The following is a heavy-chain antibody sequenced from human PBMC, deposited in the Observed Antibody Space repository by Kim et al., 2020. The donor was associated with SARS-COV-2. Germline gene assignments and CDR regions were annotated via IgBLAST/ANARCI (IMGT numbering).Heavy chain of an antibody. V-gene: IGHV4-39*07. CDR1: GGSISSSSYY. J-gene: IGHJ3*02. D-gene: IGHD3-22*01. CDR2: IYYSGST. CDR3: ASLMIVGLQKRTQGAFDI. Sequence: SETLSLTCTVSGGSISSSSYYWGWIRQPPGKGLEWIGSIYYSGSTYYNPSLKSRVTISVDTSKNQFSLKLSSVTAADTAVYYCASLMIVGLQKRTQGAFDIWGQGTMVTVSS.